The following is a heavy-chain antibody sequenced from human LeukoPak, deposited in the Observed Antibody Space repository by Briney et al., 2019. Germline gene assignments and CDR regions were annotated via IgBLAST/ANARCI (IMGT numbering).Heavy chain of an antibody. CDR1: GYSISSGYY. CDR3: ARDPFGYGDYAGFDY. CDR2: IYHSGST. J-gene: IGHJ4*02. D-gene: IGHD4-17*01. V-gene: IGHV4-38-2*02. Sequence: SETLSLTCTVSGYSISSGYYWGWIRQPPGKGLEWIGSIYHSGSTYYNPSFKSRVTISVDTSKNQFSLKLSSVTAADTAVYYCARDPFGYGDYAGFDYWGQGTLVTVSS.